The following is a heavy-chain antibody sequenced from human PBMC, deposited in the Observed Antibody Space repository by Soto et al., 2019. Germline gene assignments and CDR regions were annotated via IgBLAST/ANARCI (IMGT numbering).Heavy chain of an antibody. J-gene: IGHJ6*03. CDR1: GGSFSGYY. Sequence: SETLSLTCAVYGGSFSGYYWSWIRQPPGKGLEWIGEINQSGSTNYNPSLKSRVTTSVDTSKNQFSLKLSSVTAADTAVYYCARANYYYYYMDFWGKGTTVSVSS. V-gene: IGHV4-34*01. CDR2: INQSGST. CDR3: ARANYYYYYMDF.